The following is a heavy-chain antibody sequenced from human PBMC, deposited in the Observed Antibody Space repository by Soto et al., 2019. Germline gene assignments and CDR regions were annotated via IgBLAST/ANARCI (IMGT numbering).Heavy chain of an antibody. CDR3: ARGGPQPPDY. CDR2: IWYDGSNQ. D-gene: IGHD3-10*01. J-gene: IGHJ4*02. V-gene: IGHV3-33*01. CDR1: GFTFSNYG. Sequence: QVQLVESGGGVVQPGRSLRLSCAASGFTFSNYGFHWVRHAPGKGLEWVAVIWYDGSNQYYADSVKGRFTISRDNSKNTVYLQMNSLRAEDTAVYYCARGGPQPPDYWGQGTLVTVSS.